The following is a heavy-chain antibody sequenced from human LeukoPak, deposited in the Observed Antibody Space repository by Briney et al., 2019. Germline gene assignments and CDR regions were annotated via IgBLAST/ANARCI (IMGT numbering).Heavy chain of an antibody. CDR2: IYYSGST. CDR1: GGSISSYY. D-gene: IGHD6-19*01. Sequence: SETLSLSCTASGGSISSYYWSWIRQPPGKGLEWIGYIYYSGSTNYNPSLKSRVTISVDTSKNQFSLKLSSVTAADTAVYYCARRIRLVRAFDYWGQGTLVTVSS. J-gene: IGHJ4*02. CDR3: ARRIRLVRAFDY. V-gene: IGHV4-59*08.